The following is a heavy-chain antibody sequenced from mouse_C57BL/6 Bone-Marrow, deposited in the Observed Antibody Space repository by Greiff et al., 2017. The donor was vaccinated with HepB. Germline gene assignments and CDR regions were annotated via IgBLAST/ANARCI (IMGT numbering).Heavy chain of an antibody. Sequence: QVQLKQPGAELVKPGASVKLSCKASGYTFTSYWMQWVKQRPGQGLEWIGEIDPSDSYTNYNQKFKGKATLTVDTSSSTAYMQLSSLTSEDSAVYYCASPPCWERGAWFAYWGQGTLVTVSA. CDR3: ASPPCWERGAWFAY. CDR2: IDPSDSYT. V-gene: IGHV1-50*01. J-gene: IGHJ3*01. D-gene: IGHD4-1*01. CDR1: GYTFTSYW.